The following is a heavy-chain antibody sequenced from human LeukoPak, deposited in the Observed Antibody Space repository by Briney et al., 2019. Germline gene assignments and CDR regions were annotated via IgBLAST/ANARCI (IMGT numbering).Heavy chain of an antibody. CDR3: ARGRSPSRFWSGYKFDY. D-gene: IGHD3-3*01. Sequence: PSETLSLTCTVSGGSISTYYWNWIRQPPGKGLEWIGYIYYSGSTNYNPSLKSRVTISVDTSKNQFSLKLSSVTAADTAVYYCARGRSPSRFWSGYKFDYWGQGTLVTVSS. J-gene: IGHJ4*02. V-gene: IGHV4-59*12. CDR2: IYYSGST. CDR1: GGSISTYY.